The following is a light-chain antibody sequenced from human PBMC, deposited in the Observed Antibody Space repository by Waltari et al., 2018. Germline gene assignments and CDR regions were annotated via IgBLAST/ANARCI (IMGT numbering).Light chain of an antibody. Sequence: QSALTQPASVSGSPGQTITISRTGTSSDIGAYKYVYWYQQHPGTAPKLIIYEVSNRPSGVSTRFSGSKSGNTASLTISGLQAEDEADYYCSSFTTSATHVFGTGTKVSVL. CDR3: SSFTTSATHV. CDR1: SSDIGAYKY. V-gene: IGLV2-14*01. J-gene: IGLJ1*01. CDR2: EVS.